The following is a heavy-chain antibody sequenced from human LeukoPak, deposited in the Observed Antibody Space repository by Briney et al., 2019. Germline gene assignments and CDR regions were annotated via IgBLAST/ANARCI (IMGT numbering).Heavy chain of an antibody. Sequence: GASVKVSCKASGYTFTGYYMHWVRQAPGQGLEWMGRINPNSGGTNYAQKFQGRVTMTRDTSISTAYMELSRLRSDDTAVYYCARTPIDTYSSSANPFDYWGQGTLVTVSS. CDR1: GYTFTGYY. CDR3: ARTPIDTYSSSANPFDY. V-gene: IGHV1-2*06. J-gene: IGHJ4*02. CDR2: INPNSGGT. D-gene: IGHD6-6*01.